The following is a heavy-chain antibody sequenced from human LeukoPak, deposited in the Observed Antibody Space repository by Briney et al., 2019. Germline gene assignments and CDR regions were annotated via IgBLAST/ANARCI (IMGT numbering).Heavy chain of an antibody. Sequence: PGGSLRLSCAASGFTFTNYAMSWVRQAPGKGLEWIGEINHSGSTNYNPSLKSRVTISVDTSKNQFSLKLSSVTAADTAVYYCARSGSESSTLPPAKWSRRSDYWGQGTLVTVSS. CDR1: GFTFTNYA. V-gene: IGHV4-34*01. CDR3: ARSGSESSTLPPAKWSRRSDY. CDR2: INHSGST. J-gene: IGHJ4*02. D-gene: IGHD2-2*01.